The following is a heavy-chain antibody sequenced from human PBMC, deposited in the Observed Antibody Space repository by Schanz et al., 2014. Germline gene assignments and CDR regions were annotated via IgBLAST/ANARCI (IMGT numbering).Heavy chain of an antibody. V-gene: IGHV4-59*01. J-gene: IGHJ6*02. CDR1: GGSISSYY. CDR3: ARDKVTTLGYYGMDV. Sequence: QVQLQESGPGLVKPSETLSLTCTVSGGSISSYYWNWIRQPPGKGLEWIGYVYYTGSTTYNPSLKSRVTISVVPSKRQFSLKLSSVTAADTAVYYCARDKVTTLGYYGMDVGGQGTTVTVS. CDR2: VYYTGST. D-gene: IGHD3-10*02.